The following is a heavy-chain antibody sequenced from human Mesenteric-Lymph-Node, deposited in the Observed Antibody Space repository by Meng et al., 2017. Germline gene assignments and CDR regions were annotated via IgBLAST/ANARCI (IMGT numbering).Heavy chain of an antibody. V-gene: IGHV3-33*01. CDR3: ARDFGVVGPRLDY. CDR1: GFTFKNYG. CDR2: IWYDGSKK. D-gene: IGHD3-3*01. J-gene: IGHJ4*02. Sequence: GESLKISCAASGFTFKNYGFHWVRQAPGKGLEWVAVIWYDGSKKYYADSVRGRFTISRDDFQNTLYLQMDSLRVEDTAVYYCARDFGVVGPRLDYWGQGTPVTVSS.